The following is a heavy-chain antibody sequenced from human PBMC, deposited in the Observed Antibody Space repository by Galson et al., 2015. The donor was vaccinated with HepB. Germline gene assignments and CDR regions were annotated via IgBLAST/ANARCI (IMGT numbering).Heavy chain of an antibody. CDR2: IDWDDDK. Sequence: PALVIPTQTLTLTCTLPGFSLSTGRLSVSWMRQPPGKALEWLARIDWDDDKYYNKSLKTRLTISKETSKNQLVLTRTNMDPVDTATYYCARYILTDYYANRFDPWGQGTLVTVSS. CDR1: GFSLSTGRLS. J-gene: IGHJ5*02. CDR3: ARYILTDYYANRFDP. V-gene: IGHV2-70*11. D-gene: IGHD3-9*01.